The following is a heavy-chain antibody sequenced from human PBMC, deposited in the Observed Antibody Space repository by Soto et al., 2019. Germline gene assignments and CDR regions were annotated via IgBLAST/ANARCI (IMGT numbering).Heavy chain of an antibody. CDR3: ATGVDTAKDGY. CDR2: IYHGGNT. Sequence: VQLVESGGGLIQPGGSLRLSCAASGFTVSSNHMTWIRQAPGRGPEWVSTIYHGGNTYYADSVKGRFAISRDNSKNMLYLQMNSLRAEDTAVYYFATGVDTAKDGYWGQGTLVTLSS. CDR1: GFTVSSNH. V-gene: IGHV3-53*01. D-gene: IGHD5-18*01. J-gene: IGHJ4*02.